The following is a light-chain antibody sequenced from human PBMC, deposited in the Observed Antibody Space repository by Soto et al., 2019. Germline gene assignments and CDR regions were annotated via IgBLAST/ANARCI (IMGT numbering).Light chain of an antibody. Sequence: DIPMTQSPSTLSASVGVRVTITCRASQSISSRLAWYQQKPGKVPKLLIYKASSLESGDPSRFSGSGSGTEFPLTISRLQPDDFATYYCQQYDSYSWTFGQGTKVEI. CDR1: QSISSR. CDR2: KAS. CDR3: QQYDSYSWT. J-gene: IGKJ1*01. V-gene: IGKV1-5*03.